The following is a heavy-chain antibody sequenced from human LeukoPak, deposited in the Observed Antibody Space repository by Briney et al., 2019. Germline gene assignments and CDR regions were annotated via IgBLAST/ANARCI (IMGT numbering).Heavy chain of an antibody. CDR3: ARDLRIAVASY. Sequence: PGGSLRLSCAASGFTFSSYWMSWVRQAPGKGLEWVANIKQDGSEKYYVDSVKGRFSISRDNAKNSLYLQMNSLRAEDTAVYYCARDLRIAVASYWGQGTLVTVSS. CDR1: GFTFSSYW. D-gene: IGHD6-19*01. CDR2: IKQDGSEK. V-gene: IGHV3-7*01. J-gene: IGHJ4*02.